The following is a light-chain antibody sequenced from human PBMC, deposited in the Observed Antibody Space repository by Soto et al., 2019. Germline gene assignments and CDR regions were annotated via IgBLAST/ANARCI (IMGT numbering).Light chain of an antibody. V-gene: IGKV1-39*01. CDR1: QSISSN. CDR2: AAS. J-gene: IGKJ1*01. Sequence: DIQMTQSPSSVSASVGDRVTITCRASQSISSNLHWYQHTPARAPKLLINAASSLQTGVPSRFSGSGSGTYFTLTITSLPPEDFATYYCQQSYITPRTFGQGTKVEIK. CDR3: QQSYITPRT.